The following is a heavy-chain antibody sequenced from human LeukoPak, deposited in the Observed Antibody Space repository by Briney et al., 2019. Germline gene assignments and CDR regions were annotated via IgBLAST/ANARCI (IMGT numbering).Heavy chain of an antibody. D-gene: IGHD4-17*01. V-gene: IGHV4-4*07. CDR1: GGSISSYY. CDR2: VYTSGST. CDR3: ARDRGDYAAKFFDY. Sequence: PSETLSLTCTVSGGSISSYYWSWIRQPAGKGLEWIGRVYTSGSTNYNPSLKSRVTMSVDTSKNQFSLKLSSVTAADTAVYYCARDRGDYAAKFFDYWGQGTLVTVSS. J-gene: IGHJ4*02.